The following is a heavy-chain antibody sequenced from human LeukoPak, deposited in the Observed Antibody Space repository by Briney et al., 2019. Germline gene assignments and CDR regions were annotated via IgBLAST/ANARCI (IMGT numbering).Heavy chain of an antibody. CDR2: INHSGST. CDR1: GGSFSGYY. Sequence: PSETLSLTCAVYGGSFSGYYWSWIRQPPGKGLEWIGEINHSGSTNYNPSLKSRVTISVDTSKNQFSLKLSSVTAADTAVYYCTKKRKVVPAATGMVNWFDPWGQGTLVTVSS. J-gene: IGHJ5*02. CDR3: TKKRKVVPAATGMVNWFDP. V-gene: IGHV4-34*01. D-gene: IGHD2-2*01.